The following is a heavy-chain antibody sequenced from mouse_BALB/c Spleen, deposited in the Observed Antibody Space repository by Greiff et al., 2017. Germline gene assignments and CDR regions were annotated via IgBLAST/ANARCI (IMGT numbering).Heavy chain of an antibody. CDR3: ARRGEGYYFDY. V-gene: IGHV5-17*02. CDR1: GFTFSSFG. CDR2: ISSGSSTI. Sequence: EVQLVESGGGLVQPGGSRKLSCAASGFTFSSFGMHWVRQAPEKGLEWVAYISSGSSTIYYADTVKGRFTISRDNPKNTLFLQLTSLRSEDTAMYYCARRGEGYYFDYWGQGTTLTVSS. J-gene: IGHJ2*01.